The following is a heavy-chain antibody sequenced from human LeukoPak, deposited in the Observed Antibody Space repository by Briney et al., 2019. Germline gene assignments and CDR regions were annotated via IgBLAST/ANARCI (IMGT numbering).Heavy chain of an antibody. J-gene: IGHJ6*02. D-gene: IGHD3-22*01. CDR1: GFTFSGYW. CDR2: IKQDGSEK. V-gene: IGHV3-7*01. CDR3: ARLPYYYDSSGSYYYYYYGMDV. Sequence: GGSLRLSCAASGFTFSGYWMSWVRQAPGKGLEWVANIKQDGSEKYYVDSVKGRFTISRDNAKNSLYLQMNSLRAEDTAVYYCARLPYYYDSSGSYYYYYYGMDVWGQGTTVTVSS.